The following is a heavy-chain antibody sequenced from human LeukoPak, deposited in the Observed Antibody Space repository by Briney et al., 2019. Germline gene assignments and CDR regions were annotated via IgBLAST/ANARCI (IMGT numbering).Heavy chain of an antibody. CDR2: IYYSGST. CDR3: ARERVYSGYGDAFDI. J-gene: IGHJ3*02. V-gene: IGHV4-59*01. CDR1: GGSISSYY. Sequence: SETLSLTCTVSGGSISSYYWSWIRQPPGKGLEWIGYIYYSGSTNYNPSLKSRVTISVGTSKNQFSLKLSSVTAADTAVYYCARERVYSGYGDAFDIWGQGTMVTVSS. D-gene: IGHD5-12*01.